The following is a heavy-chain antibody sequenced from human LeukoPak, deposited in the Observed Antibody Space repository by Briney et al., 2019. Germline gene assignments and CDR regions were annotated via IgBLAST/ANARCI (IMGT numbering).Heavy chain of an antibody. CDR3: ARYPIGFDP. CDR2: INHSGST. V-gene: IGHV4-34*01. CDR1: GGSISSYY. Sequence: SSETLSLTCTVSGGSISSYYWSWIRQPPGKGLEWIGEINHSGSTNYNPSLKSRVTISVDTSKNQFSLKLSSVTAADTAVYYCARYPIGFDPWGQGTLVTVSS. D-gene: IGHD2-2*01. J-gene: IGHJ5*02.